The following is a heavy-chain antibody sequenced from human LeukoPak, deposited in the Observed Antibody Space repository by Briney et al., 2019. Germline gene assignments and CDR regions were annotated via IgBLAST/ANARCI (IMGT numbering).Heavy chain of an antibody. J-gene: IGHJ4*02. CDR1: GFTFSRYR. Sequence: GGSLRLSCAASGFTFSRYRMNWVRQAPGKGLEWVSYISSTTNRTHYADSVKGRFTISRDNAKNSLYLQMNSLRDEDTAVYYCARDYPFGGDFDYWGQGTLVTVSS. V-gene: IGHV3-48*02. D-gene: IGHD2-21*01. CDR2: ISSTTNRT. CDR3: ARDYPFGGDFDY.